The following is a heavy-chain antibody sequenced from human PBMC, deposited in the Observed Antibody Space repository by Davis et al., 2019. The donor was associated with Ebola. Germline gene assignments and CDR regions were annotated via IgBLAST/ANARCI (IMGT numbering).Heavy chain of an antibody. J-gene: IGHJ2*01. Sequence: MPSETLSPTCSVPGGPISSSSYYWGWIRQPPGKGLEWIGSIYYSGSTYYNPSLKSRVTISVDTSKNQFSLKLSSVTAADTAVYYCSTSSSLWYFDLWGRGTLVTVSS. V-gene: IGHV4-39*01. CDR3: STSSSLWYFDL. CDR1: GGPISSSSYY. CDR2: IYYSGST. D-gene: IGHD6-13*01.